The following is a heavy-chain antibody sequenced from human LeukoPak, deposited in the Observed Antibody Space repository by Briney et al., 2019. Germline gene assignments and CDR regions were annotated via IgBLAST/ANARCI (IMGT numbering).Heavy chain of an antibody. J-gene: IGHJ4*02. CDR1: GFTFITYG. V-gene: IGHV3-30*03. Sequence: GGSLRLSCAASGFTFITYGMHWVRQAPGKGLEWVAVISYDGSYKYYVDSVKGRFTISRDNAKNSLYLQMNSLRAEDTAVYYCAREADGYSLDYWGQGTLVTVSS. CDR3: AREADGYSLDY. D-gene: IGHD6-13*01. CDR2: ISYDGSYK.